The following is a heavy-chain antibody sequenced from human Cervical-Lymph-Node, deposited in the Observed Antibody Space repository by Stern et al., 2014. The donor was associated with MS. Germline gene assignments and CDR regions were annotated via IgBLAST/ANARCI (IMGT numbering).Heavy chain of an antibody. CDR1: GFTVSRDY. CDR2: ITNVGST. D-gene: IGHD1-1*01. J-gene: IGHJ4*02. CDR3: ARDTSSPERSDW. Sequence: EVHLVESGGGVIQPGGSLRLSCTASGFTVSRDYMTWVRQAPGTGLEWVSLITNVGSTFYTDSVKGRFTISRDDSKNTVYLHMTSLRAEDTAMYYCARDTSSPERSDWWGQGTLVTVSS. V-gene: IGHV3-53*01.